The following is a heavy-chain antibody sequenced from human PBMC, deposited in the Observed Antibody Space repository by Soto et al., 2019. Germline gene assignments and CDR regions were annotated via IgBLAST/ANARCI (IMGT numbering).Heavy chain of an antibody. CDR3: ARLDCISTSCRRAIYYFDY. D-gene: IGHD2-2*01. J-gene: IGHJ4*02. CDR1: GGSISSSSYY. CDR2: SYYSGST. V-gene: IGHV4-39*07. Sequence: PSETLSLTCTVSGGSISSSSYYWGWIRQPPGKGLEWIGCSYYSGSTYYNPSLKSRVTISVDTSKNQFSLKLSSVTAADTAVYYCARLDCISTSCRRAIYYFDYWGQGTLVTVSS.